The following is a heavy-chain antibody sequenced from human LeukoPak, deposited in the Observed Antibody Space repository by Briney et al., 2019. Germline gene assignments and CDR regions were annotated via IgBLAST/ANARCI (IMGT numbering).Heavy chain of an antibody. Sequence: ASVKVSCKASGYSLTSYFMHWVRQAPGQGLEWMGVMSPSGDGANYIQKFQGGVTMTRDMSTSTDFMELTSLRPEDTAVYFCTREWPSTGYFDYWGQGTLVTVSS. CDR1: GYSLTSYF. V-gene: IGHV1-46*01. CDR3: TREWPSTGYFDY. J-gene: IGHJ4*02. D-gene: IGHD1-1*01. CDR2: MSPSGDGA.